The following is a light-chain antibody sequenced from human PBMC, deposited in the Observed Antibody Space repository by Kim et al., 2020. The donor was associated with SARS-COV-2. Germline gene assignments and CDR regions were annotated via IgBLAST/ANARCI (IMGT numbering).Light chain of an antibody. V-gene: IGKV3-20*01. CDR3: QQYGISPLT. CDR2: DAS. J-gene: IGKJ3*01. CDR1: HSVTSRD. Sequence: SPGERATLSCRASHSVTSRDLAWYQQKPGQAPRLLSYDASTRATGIPDRFSGSGSGTDFTLTISRLDPEDFAVYYCQQYGISPLTFGPGTKVDIK.